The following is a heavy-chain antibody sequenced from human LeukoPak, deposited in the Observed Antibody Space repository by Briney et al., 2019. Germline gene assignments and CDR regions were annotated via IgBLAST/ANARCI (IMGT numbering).Heavy chain of an antibody. CDR1: GYTVSSNY. J-gene: IGHJ3*02. V-gene: IGHV3-66*02. D-gene: IGHD3-22*01. CDR3: AREGAAYYDISASDI. CDR2: IYSGGST. Sequence: GGSLRLSCAASGYTVSSNYMSWVRQAPGKGLEWVSVIYSGGSTYYADSVKGRFTISRDNSKNTLYLQMNSLRAEDTAVYYCAREGAAYYDISASDIWGQGTMVTVSS.